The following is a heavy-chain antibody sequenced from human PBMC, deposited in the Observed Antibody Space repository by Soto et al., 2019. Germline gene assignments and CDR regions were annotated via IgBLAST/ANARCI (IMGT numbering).Heavy chain of an antibody. V-gene: IGHV1-69*02. Sequence: QVQLVQSGAEVQKPGSSLRVSCEASGGTLSSYTFNWVRQAPGQGLEWMGRIIPVLNITNYAQNFKGRVTITADKSTSTVYMELSSLRSDGSAIYYCARGVWVTDGGMNYYYYYMDVWGKGSTVTVSS. J-gene: IGHJ6*03. CDR1: GGTLSSYT. CDR3: ARGVWVTDGGMNYYYYYMDV. CDR2: IIPVLNIT. D-gene: IGHD2-21*02.